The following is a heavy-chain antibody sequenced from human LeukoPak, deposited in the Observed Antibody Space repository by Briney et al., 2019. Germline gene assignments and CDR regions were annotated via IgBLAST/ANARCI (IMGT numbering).Heavy chain of an antibody. CDR1: GFSVSDNY. D-gene: IGHD2-2*01. Sequence: PGGPLRLSCAGSGFSVSDNYMTWVRQAPGKGPEWVSVTYSGGTTYYADSVEGRFTISRDSAKNTLYLQMNSLRTEDTAVYYCAKEGGLGYCSTTGCAFAHWGRGTLVTVSS. CDR2: TYSGGTT. CDR3: AKEGGLGYCSTTGCAFAH. V-gene: IGHV3-53*01. J-gene: IGHJ4*02.